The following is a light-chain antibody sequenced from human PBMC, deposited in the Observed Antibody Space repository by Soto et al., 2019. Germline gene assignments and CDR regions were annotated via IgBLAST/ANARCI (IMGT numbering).Light chain of an antibody. CDR2: TTS. Sequence: EIVLTQSPGTLPLSPGERATLSCTASQSVTSSCLAWYQRKPGQAPRLLIHTTSIRATDIPDRFSGSGSGTDFTLTISRLQPEDSAVYYCQQCGGSPLFSFXPGTKVDIK. CDR1: QSVTSSC. CDR3: QQCGGSPLFS. J-gene: IGKJ3*01. V-gene: IGKV3-20*01.